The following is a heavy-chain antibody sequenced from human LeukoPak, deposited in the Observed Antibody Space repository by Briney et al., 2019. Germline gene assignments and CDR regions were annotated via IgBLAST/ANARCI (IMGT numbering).Heavy chain of an antibody. CDR2: ILSSSSYI. Sequence: GGSLRLSCAASGFTFSSYSMNWVRQAPGKGLEWVSSILSSSSYIYYADSVKGRFTISRDNAKNSLYLQMNSLRAEDTAVYYCASWDREAVAGHDAFDIWGQGTMVTVSS. CDR1: GFTFSSYS. V-gene: IGHV3-21*01. D-gene: IGHD6-19*01. CDR3: ASWDREAVAGHDAFDI. J-gene: IGHJ3*02.